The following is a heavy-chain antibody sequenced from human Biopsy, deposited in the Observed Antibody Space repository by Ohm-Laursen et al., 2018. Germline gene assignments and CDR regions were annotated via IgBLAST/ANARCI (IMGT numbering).Heavy chain of an antibody. J-gene: IGHJ6*02. CDR3: ARGGSGSGYYGMDV. V-gene: IGHV1-69*04. CDR2: IIPIVGIT. Sequence: APVKVSCKASGDTFSRSAFFWVRQAPGQGLVYLGRIIPIVGITNHAQTFQGRITLTADKSTFMVYMELSRLRSDDTAIYYCARGGSGSGYYGMDVWGQGATVSVSS. CDR1: GDTFSRSA. D-gene: IGHD3-10*01.